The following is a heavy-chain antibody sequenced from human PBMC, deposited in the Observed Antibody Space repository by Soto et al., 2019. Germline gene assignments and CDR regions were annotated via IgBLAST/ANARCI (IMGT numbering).Heavy chain of an antibody. CDR1: GFTFSSYS. CDR3: ARDKNYYDSSGYYPGAFDI. Sequence: GGSLRLSCAASGFTFSSYSMNWVRQAPGKGLEWVSYISSSGSTIYYADSVKGRFTISRDNAKNSLYLQMNSLRAEDTAVYYCARDKNYYDSSGYYPGAFDIWGQGTMVTVSS. CDR2: ISSSGSTI. V-gene: IGHV3-48*04. D-gene: IGHD3-22*01. J-gene: IGHJ3*02.